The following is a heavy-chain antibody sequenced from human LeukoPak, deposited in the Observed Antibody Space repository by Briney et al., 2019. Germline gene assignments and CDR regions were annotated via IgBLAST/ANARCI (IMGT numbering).Heavy chain of an antibody. CDR2: IPYDGSNK. CDR1: GFTFSSYA. CDR3: ASHGDYIFDY. J-gene: IGHJ4*02. Sequence: PGGSLRLSCAASGFTFSSYAMHWVRQAPGKGLEWVAVIPYDGSNKYYADSVKGRFTISRDNPKNTLYLQMNSLRAEDTAVYYCASHGDYIFDYWGQGTLVTVSS. D-gene: IGHD4-17*01. V-gene: IGHV3-30-3*01.